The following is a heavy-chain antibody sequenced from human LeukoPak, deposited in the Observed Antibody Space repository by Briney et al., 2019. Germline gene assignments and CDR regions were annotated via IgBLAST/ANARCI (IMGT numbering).Heavy chain of an antibody. CDR3: AKDRGLYYGSGSFPYYFDY. V-gene: IGHV3-23*01. CDR2: ISGSGGST. Sequence: GGSLRLSCAASGFTFSSYAMSWVRQAPGKGLEWVSAISGSGGSTYYADSVKGRFTISRDNSKNTVYLQMNSLRAEDTAVYYCAKDRGLYYGSGSFPYYFDYWGQGTLVTVSS. CDR1: GFTFSSYA. D-gene: IGHD3-10*01. J-gene: IGHJ4*02.